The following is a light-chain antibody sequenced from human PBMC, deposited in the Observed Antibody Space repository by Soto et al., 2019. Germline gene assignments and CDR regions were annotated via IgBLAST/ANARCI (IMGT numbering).Light chain of an antibody. CDR1: SSDVGGYSY. CDR2: DVS. J-gene: IGLJ1*01. V-gene: IGLV2-14*01. CDR3: ASYTTITTYV. Sequence: QSVLTQPASVSGSPGQSIAISCTGTSSDVGGYSYVSWYQQQPGKAPKLVISDVSNRPSGVSDRFSGSKSGNTASLTISGLQTEYEADYYCASYTTITTYVFGTGTKVTVL.